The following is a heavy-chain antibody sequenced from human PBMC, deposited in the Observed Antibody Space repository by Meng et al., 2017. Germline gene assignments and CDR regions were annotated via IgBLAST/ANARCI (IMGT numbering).Heavy chain of an antibody. V-gene: IGHV1-18*04. Sequence: QGQLGPSGAGVKKPGASVKVSCKASGYTFPDYWLHWVRRAPGQGLEWMGWINAYNGYTDYAQKFLGRVTLTTDTSTNTGYMELRSLTSDDTAVYYCATRGNPYLDCWGQGTLVTVSS. CDR2: INAYNGYT. CDR3: ATRGNPYLDC. J-gene: IGHJ4*02. CDR1: GYTFPDYW.